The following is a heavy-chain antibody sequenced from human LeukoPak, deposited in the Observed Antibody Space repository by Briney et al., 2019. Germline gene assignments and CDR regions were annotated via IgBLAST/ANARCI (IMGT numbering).Heavy chain of an antibody. CDR2: ISGSGATT. Sequence: GGSLRLSCAASEFTFRSYAMSWVRQAPGKGLEWVSAISGSGATTYSADSVKGRFTISRDNSKNTLYLQMNCRRAEDTAVYYCAKGYSFGCCNYYYMDAWGKGTTVTVSS. J-gene: IGHJ6*03. CDR1: EFTFRSYA. V-gene: IGHV3-23*01. CDR3: AKGYSFGCCNYYYMDA. D-gene: IGHD5-18*01.